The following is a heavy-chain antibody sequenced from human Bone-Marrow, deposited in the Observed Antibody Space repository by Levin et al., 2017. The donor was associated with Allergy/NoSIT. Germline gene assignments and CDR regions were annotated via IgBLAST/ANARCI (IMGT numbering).Heavy chain of an antibody. Sequence: GGSLRLSCAASGFTFSDYYMDWVRQAPGKGLEWVGRSRNKANSYTTEYAASVKGRFTISRDESKNSLYLQMNSLRTEDTAVYYCARVSTVTTHENDYWGQGTLVTVSS. CDR3: ARVSTVTTHENDY. J-gene: IGHJ4*02. D-gene: IGHD4-17*01. CDR1: GFTFSDYY. CDR2: SRNKANSYTT. V-gene: IGHV3-72*01.